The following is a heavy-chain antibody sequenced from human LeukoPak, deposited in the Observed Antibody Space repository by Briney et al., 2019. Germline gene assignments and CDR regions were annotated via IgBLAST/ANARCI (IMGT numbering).Heavy chain of an antibody. V-gene: IGHV4-34*01. CDR1: GGSFSGYY. CDR2: INHSGST. D-gene: IGHD3-16*01. J-gene: IGHJ4*02. CDR3: ARGRSLGY. Sequence: PSETLSLTCAVYGGSFSGYYWSWIRQPPGKGLEWIGEINHSGSTNYNPSLKSRVTISVDTSKNQFSLKLSSVTAADTAVYYCARGRSLGYWGQGTLVTVS.